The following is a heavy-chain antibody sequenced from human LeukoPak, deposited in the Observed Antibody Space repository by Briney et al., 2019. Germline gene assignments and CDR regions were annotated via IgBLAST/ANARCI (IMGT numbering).Heavy chain of an antibody. CDR1: GFNFSIHW. V-gene: IGHV3-30*19. CDR2: ISYDGSNK. D-gene: IGHD3-22*01. J-gene: IGHJ4*02. CDR3: ARGPDRRITMIVVVPDY. Sequence: PGGFLRLSCAASGFNFSIHWMTWVGQAPGKGREWVAVISYDGSNKYYADSVKGRFTISRDNSKNTLYLQMNSLRAEDTAVYYCARGPDRRITMIVVVPDYWGQGTLVTVSS.